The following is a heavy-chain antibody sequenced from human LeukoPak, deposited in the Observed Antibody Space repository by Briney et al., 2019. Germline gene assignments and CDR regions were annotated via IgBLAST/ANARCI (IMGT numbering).Heavy chain of an antibody. CDR3: ARHPFALGYGGASGLDY. CDR2: VYYSGTT. D-gene: IGHD2-21*01. CDR1: GGSISSNNYY. V-gene: IGHV4-39*01. J-gene: IGHJ4*02. Sequence: PSETLSLTCTVSGGSISSNNYYWGWIRQPPGKGLEWIGRVYYSGTTYYSPSLMSRATIFVDTSKNQFSLKLTSVTAADTAVYYCARHPFALGYGGASGLDYWGQGSLLTVSS.